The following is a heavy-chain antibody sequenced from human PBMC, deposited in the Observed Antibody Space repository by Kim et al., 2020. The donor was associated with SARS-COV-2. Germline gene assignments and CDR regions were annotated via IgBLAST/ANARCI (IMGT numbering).Heavy chain of an antibody. Sequence: YNPSLKSRVSISQDMSTNQFSLKLTSVTAGDTAKYYCSGLVTPMGWFDPWGQGTLVTVSS. CDR3: SGLVTPMGWFDP. J-gene: IGHJ5*02. D-gene: IGHD2-21*02. V-gene: IGHV4-59*01.